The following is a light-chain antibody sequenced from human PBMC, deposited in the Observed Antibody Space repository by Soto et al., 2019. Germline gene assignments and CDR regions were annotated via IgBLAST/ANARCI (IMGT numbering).Light chain of an antibody. Sequence: NFMLTQPHSVSESPGKTVTISCTGSSGSIASNSVQWYQQRPGSAPTTVIYEDNRRPSGVPDRFSGSIDSSSNSASLTISGLKTEDEADYYCQSYDSSNVIFGGGTKLTVL. J-gene: IGLJ2*01. CDR1: SGSIASNS. CDR2: EDN. V-gene: IGLV6-57*02. CDR3: QSYDSSNVI.